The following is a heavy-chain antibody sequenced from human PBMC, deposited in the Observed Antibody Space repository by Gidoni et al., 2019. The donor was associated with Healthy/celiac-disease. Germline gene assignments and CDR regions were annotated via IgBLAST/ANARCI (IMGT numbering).Heavy chain of an antibody. CDR1: EVTFSSYS. J-gene: IGHJ3*02. D-gene: IGHD2-15*01. CDR2: ISSSSSTI. CDR3: VRYCSGGSCFGAFDI. V-gene: IGHV3-48*01. Sequence: EVQLVESGGGLVQPGGSLRLSCAASEVTFSSYSMNWVRQAPGQGLEWVSYISSSSSTIYYADSVKGRFTISRDNAKNSLYLQMNSLIAEDTAVYYCVRYCSGGSCFGAFDIWGQGTMVTVSS.